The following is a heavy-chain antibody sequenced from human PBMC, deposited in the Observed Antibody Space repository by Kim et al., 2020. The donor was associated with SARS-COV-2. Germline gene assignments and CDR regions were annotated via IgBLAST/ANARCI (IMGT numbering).Heavy chain of an antibody. CDR2: INPTSTYI. CDR3: ARGEVYV. CDR1: GFTFSSYT. D-gene: IGHD1-26*01. Sequence: GGSLRLSCAASGFTFSSYTMNWVRQAPGKGLEWVSSINPTSTYIYYADSVKTRFTISRDNAKNSLYLQMNSLTAEDTAVYYCARGEVYVWGQGTTVTVSS. V-gene: IGHV3-21*06. J-gene: IGHJ6*02.